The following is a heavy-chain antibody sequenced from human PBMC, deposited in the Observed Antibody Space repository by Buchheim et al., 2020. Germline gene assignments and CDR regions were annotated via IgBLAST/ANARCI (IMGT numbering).Heavy chain of an antibody. J-gene: IGHJ4*02. V-gene: IGHV3-30-3*01. CDR2: ISYDGSNK. CDR1: GFIFSSHA. D-gene: IGHD2-21*02. CDR3: ARDEGDYYFDY. Sequence: QVQLVESGGGVVQPGRSLRLSCAASGFIFSSHAMHWVRQAPGKGLEWVAVISYDGSNKYYADSVKGRFTISRDNSKNTLYLQMNSLRAEDTAVYYCARDEGDYYFDYWGQGTL.